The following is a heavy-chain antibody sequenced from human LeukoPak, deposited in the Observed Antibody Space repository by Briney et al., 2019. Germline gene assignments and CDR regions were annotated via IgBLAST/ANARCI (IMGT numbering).Heavy chain of an antibody. CDR3: ARSEMTNQFDYYYGMDV. V-gene: IGHV3-30-3*01. CDR1: GFTFSSYA. Sequence: PGRSLRLSCAASGFTFSSYAMHWVRQAPGKRLEWVAVISYDGSNKYYADSVKGRFTISRDNSKNTLYLQMNSLRAEDTAVYYCARSEMTNQFDYYYGMDVWGQGTTVTVSS. J-gene: IGHJ6*02. CDR2: ISYDGSNK. D-gene: IGHD4-11*01.